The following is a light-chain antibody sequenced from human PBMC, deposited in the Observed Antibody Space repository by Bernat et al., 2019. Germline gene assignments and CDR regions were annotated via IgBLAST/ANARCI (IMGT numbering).Light chain of an antibody. V-gene: IGLV3-1*01. J-gene: IGLJ3*02. Sequence: SYDLTQPPSMSVSPGQTARITCSGAYLGSKYTCWYQQKPGQSPVVVIYQDDKRPSGIPERFSGSHCGNTATLTISGAQAMDEAEYYCQAWDSSTGVFGGGTKLTVL. CDR2: QDD. CDR3: QAWDSSTGV. CDR1: YLGSKY.